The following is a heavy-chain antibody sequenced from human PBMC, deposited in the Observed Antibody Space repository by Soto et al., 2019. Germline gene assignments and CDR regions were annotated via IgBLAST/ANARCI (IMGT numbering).Heavy chain of an antibody. CDR2: IYYTGST. J-gene: IGHJ4*02. CDR1: GASLNDYH. V-gene: IGHV4-59*08. Sequence: QVQLQESGPGLVKPSETLSLTCTVSGASLNDYHWSWIRQFPGKGLEWIGYIYYTGSTNYNPSLKSRVTISVDTSKNQFYLGLSSVTAADTAVYYCARAFAIGWYTYNFDYWGQGPLVTVSS. CDR3: ARAFAIGWYTYNFDY. D-gene: IGHD6-19*01.